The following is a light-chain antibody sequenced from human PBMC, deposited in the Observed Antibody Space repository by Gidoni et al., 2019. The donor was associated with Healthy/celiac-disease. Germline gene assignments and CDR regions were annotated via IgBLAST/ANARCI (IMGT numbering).Light chain of an antibody. CDR3: QQSYSTPRT. V-gene: IGKV1-39*01. J-gene: IGKJ4*01. CDR1: QSISSY. Sequence: DTQMTQSPASLSASVGDRVTITCRASQSISSYLNWYQQKPGKAPKLLIYAASSWQSGVPSRFSGSGSGTDFTLTISSLQPEDFATYYCQQSYSTPRTFGEGTKVEIK. CDR2: AAS.